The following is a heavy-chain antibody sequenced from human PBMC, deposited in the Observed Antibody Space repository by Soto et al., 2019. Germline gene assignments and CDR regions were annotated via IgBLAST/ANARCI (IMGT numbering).Heavy chain of an antibody. CDR3: ARSFYGGITLFDY. D-gene: IGHD4-17*01. CDR1: GYTFTSYA. Sequence: ASVKVSCKASGYTFTSYAMHWVRQAPGQRLEWMGWINAGNGNTKYSQKFQGRVTITRDTSASTAYMELSSLRSEDTAVYYRARSFYGGITLFDYWGQGTLVTVSS. V-gene: IGHV1-3*01. J-gene: IGHJ4*02. CDR2: INAGNGNT.